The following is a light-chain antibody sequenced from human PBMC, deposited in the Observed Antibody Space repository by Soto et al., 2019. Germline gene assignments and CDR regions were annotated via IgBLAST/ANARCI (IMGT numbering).Light chain of an antibody. V-gene: IGKV3-15*01. CDR3: QQYLNWPWT. Sequence: EIVMTQSPPTLSVSPGEGVTLSCKASQSISNYLAWYQHKPGQAPRLHINGASIRATGFPARFSGSGSGEDFTLTISSVQSEDFAVYYCQQYLNWPWTFGQGTKVEIK. CDR1: QSISNY. J-gene: IGKJ1*01. CDR2: GAS.